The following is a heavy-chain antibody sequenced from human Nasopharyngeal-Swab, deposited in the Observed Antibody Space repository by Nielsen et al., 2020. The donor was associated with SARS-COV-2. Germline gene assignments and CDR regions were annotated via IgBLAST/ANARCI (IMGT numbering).Heavy chain of an antibody. J-gene: IGHJ4*02. Sequence: SETLSLTCAVSGGSLISNYWRTWVRQSPGKGLEWIGEINHHGNINYNPSLKSRVTISVDQSKNHFSLTLDSVTGADMAVYYCARAVRLYYYGSGSFHDWGQGALVTVSS. CDR1: GGSLISNYW. CDR3: ARAVRLYYYGSGSFHD. CDR2: INHHGNI. V-gene: IGHV4-4*02. D-gene: IGHD3-10*01.